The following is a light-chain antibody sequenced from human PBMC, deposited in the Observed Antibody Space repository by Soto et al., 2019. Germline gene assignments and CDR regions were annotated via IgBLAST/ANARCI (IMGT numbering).Light chain of an antibody. Sequence: EIVMTQSPATLSVSPGERATPSCRASQSVSSNLAWYQQKPGQAPRLLIYGASTRATGIPARFSGSGSGTEFTLTISSLQSEDFAVYYCQQYNKWPRTFGQGTKVEIK. CDR3: QQYNKWPRT. CDR1: QSVSSN. J-gene: IGKJ1*01. V-gene: IGKV3-15*01. CDR2: GAS.